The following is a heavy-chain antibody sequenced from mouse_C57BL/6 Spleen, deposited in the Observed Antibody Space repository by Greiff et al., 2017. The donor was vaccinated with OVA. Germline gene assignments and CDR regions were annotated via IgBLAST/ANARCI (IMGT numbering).Heavy chain of an antibody. Sequence: VQLVESGPELVKPGASVKISCKASGYSFTSYYIHWVKQRPGQGLEWIGWIYPGSGNTKYNEKFKGKATLTADTSSSTAYMQLSSLTSEDSAVYYCARTFYDYDGAWFAYWGQGTLVTVSA. CDR1: GYSFTSYY. CDR3: ARTFYDYDGAWFAY. J-gene: IGHJ3*01. V-gene: IGHV1-66*01. D-gene: IGHD2-4*01. CDR2: IYPGSGNT.